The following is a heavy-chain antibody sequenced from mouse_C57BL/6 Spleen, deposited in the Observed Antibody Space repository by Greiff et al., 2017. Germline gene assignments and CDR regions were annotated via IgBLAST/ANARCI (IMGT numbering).Heavy chain of an antibody. CDR3: ASDGYYYGSSYGYFDV. CDR2: ISYDGSN. V-gene: IGHV3-6*01. J-gene: IGHJ1*03. Sequence: EVKLQESGPGLVKPSQSLSLTCSVTGYSITSGYYWNWIRQFPGNKLEWMGYISYDGSNNYNPSLKNRISITRDTSKNQFFLKLNSVTTEDTATYYGASDGYYYGSSYGYFDVWGTGTTVTVSS. CDR1: GYSITSGYY. D-gene: IGHD1-1*01.